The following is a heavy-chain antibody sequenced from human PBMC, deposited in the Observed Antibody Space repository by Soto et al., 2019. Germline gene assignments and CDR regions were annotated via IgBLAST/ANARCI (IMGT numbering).Heavy chain of an antibody. V-gene: IGHV4-38-2*01. D-gene: IGHD2-2*01. J-gene: IGHJ6*02. CDR2: LYHIGST. CDR3: RSSTRCYDEFSGDV. CDR1: GYSSSSGHY. Sequence: PSETLSLTCAVSGYSSSSGHYSAWVRRPPGRRLEWIGSLYHIGSTHYNTSLKSRVTISVDTSKNHFSLELTSVTAAYTAMDYCRSSTRCYDEFSGDVWGQATRVTV.